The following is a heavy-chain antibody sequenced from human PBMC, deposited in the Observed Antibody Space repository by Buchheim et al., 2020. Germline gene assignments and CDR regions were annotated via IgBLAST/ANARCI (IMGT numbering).Heavy chain of an antibody. Sequence: QSQVVQSGSEVKKPGASVTLSCKASGYSFSSYGITWVRRAPGQGLEWIGWINTYNGFTKYAQKFQGRVTLTTDRPTSTAYMELRSLRFDDTAVYHCARVNSGSAPGRWLDAWGQGTL. CDR3: ARVNSGSAPGRWLDA. V-gene: IGHV1-18*01. J-gene: IGHJ5*02. D-gene: IGHD1-26*01. CDR2: INTYNGFT. CDR1: GYSFSSYG.